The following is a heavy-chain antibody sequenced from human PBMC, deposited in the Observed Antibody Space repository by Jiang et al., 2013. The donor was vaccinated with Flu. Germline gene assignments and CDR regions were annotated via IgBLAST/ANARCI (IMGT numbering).Heavy chain of an antibody. CDR3: ARDRGPYIAVAGRFDY. CDR1: SSNSAA. V-gene: IGHV6-1*01. J-gene: IGHJ4*02. D-gene: IGHD6-19*01. Sequence: SSNSAAWNWIRQSPSRGLEWLGRTYYRSKWYNDYAVSVKSRITINPDTSKNQFSLQLNSVTPEDTAVYYCARDRGPYIAVAGRFDYWGQGTLVTVSS. CDR2: TYYRSKWYN.